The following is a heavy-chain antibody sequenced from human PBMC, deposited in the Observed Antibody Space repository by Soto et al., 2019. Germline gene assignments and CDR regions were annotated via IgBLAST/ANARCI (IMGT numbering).Heavy chain of an antibody. J-gene: IGHJ4*02. CDR2: FDPEDGET. D-gene: IGHD1-26*01. CDR1: GYTLTELS. CDR3: ATDRHGSGSYDY. Sequence: ASVKVSCKVSGYTLTELSMHWVRQAPGKGLEWMGGFDPEDGETIYAQKFQGRVTMTEDTSTDTAYMELGSLRSEDTAVYYCATDRHGSGSYDYWGQGTLVTVSS. V-gene: IGHV1-24*01.